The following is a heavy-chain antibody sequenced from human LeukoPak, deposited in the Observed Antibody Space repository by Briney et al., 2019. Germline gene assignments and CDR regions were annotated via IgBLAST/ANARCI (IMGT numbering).Heavy chain of an antibody. J-gene: IGHJ5*02. Sequence: GGSLRLSCAASGFTFSSYSMNWVRQAPGKGLEWVSSISSSSSYIYYADSVKGRFTISRDNAKNSLYLQMNSLRAEDTAVYYCARDHTYYDSSGYYNTPWGRGTLVTVSP. CDR3: ARDHTYYDSSGYYNTP. CDR1: GFTFSSYS. CDR2: ISSSSSYI. D-gene: IGHD3-22*01. V-gene: IGHV3-21*01.